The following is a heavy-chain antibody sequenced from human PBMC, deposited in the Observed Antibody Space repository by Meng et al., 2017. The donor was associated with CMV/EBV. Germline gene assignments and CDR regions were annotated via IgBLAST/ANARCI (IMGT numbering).Heavy chain of an antibody. CDR3: TTGVVYYYYYGMDV. CDR2: IKSKTDGGTT. Sequence: GESLKISCAASGFTFSNAWMSWVRQAPGTGLEWVGRIKSKTDGGTTDYAAPVKGRFTISRDDSKNTLYLQMNSLKTEDTAVYYCTTGVVYYYYYGMDVWGQGTTVTVSS. D-gene: IGHD3-10*01. V-gene: IGHV3-15*01. J-gene: IGHJ6*02. CDR1: GFTFSNAW.